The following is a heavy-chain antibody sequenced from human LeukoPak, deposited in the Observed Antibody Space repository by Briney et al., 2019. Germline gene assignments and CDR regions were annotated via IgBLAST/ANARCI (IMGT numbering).Heavy chain of an antibody. CDR3: AREQYYYGSGSYSDAFDI. J-gene: IGHJ3*02. CDR2: IWYDGSNK. V-gene: IGHV3-33*01. Sequence: PGGSLRLSCAASGFTFSSYGMHWVRQAPGKGLEWVAVIWYDGSNKYYADSVKGRFTISRDNSKNTLYLQMNSLRAEDTAVYYCAREQYYYGSGSYSDAFDIWGQGTMVTVSS. D-gene: IGHD3-10*01. CDR1: GFTFSSYG.